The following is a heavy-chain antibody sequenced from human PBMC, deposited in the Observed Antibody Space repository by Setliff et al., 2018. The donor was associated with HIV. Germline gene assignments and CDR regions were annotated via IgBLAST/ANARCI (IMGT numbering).Heavy chain of an antibody. CDR2: ISSNGGHT. D-gene: IGHD1-26*01. J-gene: IGHJ4*02. CDR3: VKGDPSWEVPSSLAFDY. V-gene: IGHV3-64D*09. CDR1: GFIFKNFA. Sequence: GGSLRLSCSASGFIFKNFAMHWVRQAPGKGLESVSAISSNGGHTYYADSVRGRFTISRDNSKNTLYLQMSSLRPGDTAVYYCVKGDPSWEVPSSLAFDYWGRGALVTVSS.